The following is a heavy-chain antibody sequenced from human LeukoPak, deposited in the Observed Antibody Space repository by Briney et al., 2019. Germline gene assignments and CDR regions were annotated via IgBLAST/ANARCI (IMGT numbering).Heavy chain of an antibody. CDR2: IYTSGST. CDR1: GGSISSYY. J-gene: IGHJ4*02. Sequence: SETLSLTCTVSGGSISSYYWSWIRQPAGKGLEWIGRIYTSGSTNYNPSLKSRVTMSVDTSKNQFSLKLSSVTAADTAVYYCARGINEIGYCSGGSCEYFDHWGQGTLVTVSS. D-gene: IGHD2-15*01. V-gene: IGHV4-4*07. CDR3: ARGINEIGYCSGGSCEYFDH.